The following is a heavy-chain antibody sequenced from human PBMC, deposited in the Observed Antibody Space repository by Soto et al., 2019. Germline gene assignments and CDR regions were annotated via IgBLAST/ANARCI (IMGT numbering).Heavy chain of an antibody. D-gene: IGHD5-12*01. J-gene: IGHJ4*02. Sequence: SVKVSCKASGGTFSSYAMSWVRQAPGQGLEWMGGIIPIFGTANYAQKFQGRVTITADESTSTAYMELGSLRSEDTAVYYCARGVRDGYNYPLDYWGQGTLVTVSS. V-gene: IGHV1-69*13. CDR1: GGTFSSYA. CDR3: ARGVRDGYNYPLDY. CDR2: IIPIFGTA.